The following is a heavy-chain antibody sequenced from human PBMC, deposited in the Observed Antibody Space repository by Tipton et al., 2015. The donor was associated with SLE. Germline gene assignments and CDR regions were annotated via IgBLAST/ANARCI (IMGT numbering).Heavy chain of an antibody. D-gene: IGHD6-6*01. Sequence: SLRLSCAASGFTFSSYSMNWVRQAPGKGLEWVSYISSSSSTIYYADSVKGRFTISRDNAKNSLYLQMNSLRAEDTAVYYCARDQKQLGDAFDIWGQGTMVTVSS. CDR1: GFTFSSYS. CDR2: ISSSSSTI. V-gene: IGHV3-48*04. J-gene: IGHJ3*02. CDR3: ARDQKQLGDAFDI.